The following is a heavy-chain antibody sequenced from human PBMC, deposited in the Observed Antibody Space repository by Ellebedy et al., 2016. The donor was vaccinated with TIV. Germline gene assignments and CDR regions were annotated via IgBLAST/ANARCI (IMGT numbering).Heavy chain of an antibody. CDR3: ARGLQSGIGY. Sequence: SETLSLXXAVSGGPFSGNYWSWIRQPPGKGLEWMGEINHSGFTNYNPSLKRRVTISIDTSKNDVSLHLTSVTAADTAVYYCARGLQSGIGYWGQGTLVTVSS. D-gene: IGHD3-10*01. V-gene: IGHV4-34*01. J-gene: IGHJ4*02. CDR1: GGPFSGNY. CDR2: INHSGFT.